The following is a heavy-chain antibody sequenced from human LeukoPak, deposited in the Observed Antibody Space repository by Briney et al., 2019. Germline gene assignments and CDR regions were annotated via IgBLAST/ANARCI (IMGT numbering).Heavy chain of an antibody. CDR3: ARDGGLPAAHYYYYGMDV. CDR2: IYTSGST. Sequence: PSETLSLTCTVSGGSISSYYWSWIRQPAGKGLEWIGRIYTSGSTNYNPSLKSRVTMSVDTSKNQFSLKLSSVTAADTAVYYCARDGGLPAAHYYYYGMDVWGQGTTVTVSS. V-gene: IGHV4-4*07. CDR1: GGSISSYY. J-gene: IGHJ6*02. D-gene: IGHD2-2*01.